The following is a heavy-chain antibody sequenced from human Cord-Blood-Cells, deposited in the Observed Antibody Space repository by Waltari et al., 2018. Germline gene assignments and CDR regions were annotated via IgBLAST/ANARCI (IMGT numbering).Heavy chain of an antibody. CDR3: ARRDYDILTGYDY. Sequence: QVQLQQWGAGLLKPSETLSLTCAVYGGSFSGYYWSWIRQPPGKGLEWIGEIKHSGSTNYNPSLKSRVTISVDTSKNQFSLKLSSVTAADTAVYYCARRDYDILTGYDYWGQGTLVTVSS. J-gene: IGHJ4*02. CDR1: GGSFSGYY. CDR2: IKHSGST. V-gene: IGHV4-34*01. D-gene: IGHD3-9*01.